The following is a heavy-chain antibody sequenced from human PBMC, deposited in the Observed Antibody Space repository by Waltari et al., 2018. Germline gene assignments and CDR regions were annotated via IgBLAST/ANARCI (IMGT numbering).Heavy chain of an antibody. CDR2: ISYDGSKK. Sequence: QVQLVESGGGVVQPGRSLRLSCAASGFTFSSYAMHWVRQAPGKGLEWVAVISYDGSKKYYADSVKGRFTISRDNSKNTLYLQMNSLRAEDTAVYYCARSRYCSGGSCYRAFDIWGQGTMVTVSS. CDR3: ARSRYCSGGSCYRAFDI. CDR1: GFTFSSYA. D-gene: IGHD2-15*01. J-gene: IGHJ3*02. V-gene: IGHV3-30-3*01.